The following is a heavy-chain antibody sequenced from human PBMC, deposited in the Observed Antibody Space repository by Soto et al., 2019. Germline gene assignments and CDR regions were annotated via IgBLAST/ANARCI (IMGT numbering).Heavy chain of an antibody. CDR3: AKERGINRNFAMDV. CDR2: ISYDGSFV. J-gene: IGHJ6*02. V-gene: IGHV3-30*18. D-gene: IGHD1-1*01. CDR1: GLTFSDYG. Sequence: GGSLRLSCVVSGLTFSDYGFHWVRQAPGKGLDWVAAISYDGSFVYYADSVRGRFTISRDNSRNTLDLQMNTLRHEDTAVYYCAKERGINRNFAMDVWGQGTSVTVSS.